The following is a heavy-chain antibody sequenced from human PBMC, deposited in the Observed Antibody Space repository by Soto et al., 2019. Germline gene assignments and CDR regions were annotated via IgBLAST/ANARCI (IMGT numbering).Heavy chain of an antibody. CDR3: AREIYYGSGSYGSGYMDV. D-gene: IGHD3-10*01. J-gene: IGHJ6*03. Sequence: GSLRLSCAASGFTFSSYDMHWVRQATGKGLEWVSAIGTAGDTYYPGSVKGRFTISRENAKNSLYLQMNSLRAGDTAVYYCAREIYYGSGSYGSGYMDVWGKGTTVTVSS. V-gene: IGHV3-13*01. CDR2: IGTAGDT. CDR1: GFTFSSYD.